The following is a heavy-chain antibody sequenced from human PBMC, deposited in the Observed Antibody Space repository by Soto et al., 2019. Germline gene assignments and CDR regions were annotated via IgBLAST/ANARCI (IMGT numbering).Heavy chain of an antibody. CDR3: AKDGPGYCDFWKSWVTATSMTNGMDV. V-gene: IGHV3-30*18. CDR1: GFTFSSYG. J-gene: IGHJ6*02. D-gene: IGHD3-3*01. CDR2: ISYDGSNK. Sequence: GGSLRLSCAASGFTFSSYGMHWVRQAPGKGLEWVAVISYDGSNKYYADSVKGRFTISRDNSKNTLYLQMNSLRAEDTAVYCCAKDGPGYCDFWKSWVTATSMTNGMDVWGQGTTVSSP.